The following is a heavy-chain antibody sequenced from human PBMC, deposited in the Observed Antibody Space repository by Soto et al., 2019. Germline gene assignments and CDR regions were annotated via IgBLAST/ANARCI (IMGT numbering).Heavy chain of an antibody. Sequence: RGSLRLSCAASGFTFSSYWMHWVRQAPGKWLVWVSRINSDGSSTSYADSVKGRFTISRDNAKNTLYLQMNSLRAEDTAVYYCARYPKAMTYYYYGMDVWGQGXTVTVYS. CDR3: ARYPKAMTYYYYGMDV. CDR1: GFTFSSYW. CDR2: INSDGSST. V-gene: IGHV3-74*01. J-gene: IGHJ6*02.